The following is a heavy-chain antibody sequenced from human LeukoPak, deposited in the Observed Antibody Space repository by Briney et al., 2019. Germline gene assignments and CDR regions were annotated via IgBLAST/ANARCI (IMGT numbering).Heavy chain of an antibody. CDR2: VYYSGST. V-gene: IGHV4-39*01. D-gene: IGHD2-2*01. J-gene: IGHJ5*02. CDR1: GGSISTTNYY. CDR3: ARQIVKGYCSSTSCYFITPGWFDP. Sequence: SETLSLTCTVSGGSISTTNYYWGWIRQSPGKGLEWFGCVYYSGSTYYNPSLKSRVTISVDTSKNQFSLKLSSVTAADTAVYYCARQIVKGYCSSTSCYFITPGWFDPWGQGTLVTVSS.